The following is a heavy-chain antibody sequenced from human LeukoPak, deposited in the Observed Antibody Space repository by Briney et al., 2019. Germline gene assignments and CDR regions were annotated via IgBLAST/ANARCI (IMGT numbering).Heavy chain of an antibody. J-gene: IGHJ3*02. Sequence: PGGSLRLSCAASGFTFSSYGMHWVRQAPGKGLEWVAATSYDGSNRHYADSVKGRFTISRDNSKNTLYLQMNSLRAEDTAVYYCAKDRVTTVVTPAFDIWGQGTMVTVSS. CDR2: TSYDGSNR. CDR1: GFTFSSYG. CDR3: AKDRVTTVVTPAFDI. D-gene: IGHD4-23*01. V-gene: IGHV3-30*18.